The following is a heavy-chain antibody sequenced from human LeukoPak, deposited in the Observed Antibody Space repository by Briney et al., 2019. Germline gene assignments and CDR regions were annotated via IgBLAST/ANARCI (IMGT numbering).Heavy chain of an antibody. CDR3: AKDKDPWKSTSISDFDY. Sequence: GGSLRLSCAASGFTFSTYGMHWVRQAPGKGLEWVAFIRYDGSNKYYADSVKGRFTISRDNSKNTLYLQMNSLRAEDTAVYFCAKDKDPWKSTSISDFDYGGQGTLVAVSS. J-gene: IGHJ4*02. CDR2: IRYDGSNK. V-gene: IGHV3-30*02. D-gene: IGHD1-1*01. CDR1: GFTFSTYG.